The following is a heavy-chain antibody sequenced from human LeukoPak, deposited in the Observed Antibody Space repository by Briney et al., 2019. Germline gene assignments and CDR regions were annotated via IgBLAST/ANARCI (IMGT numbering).Heavy chain of an antibody. V-gene: IGHV3-23*01. J-gene: IGHJ6*02. CDR1: GITLNGYV. Sequence: AGGSLRLSCAASGITLNGYVMSWVRQAPGKGLEWVSIITGDGRTSYADSVRGRLTISRDTSKNTLYLQLSSLRAEDTAVYYCAKEGRPQSELMYNYYGMDVWGQGTTVTVSS. CDR3: AKEGRPQSELMYNYYGMDV. D-gene: IGHD1-7*01. CDR2: ITGDGRT.